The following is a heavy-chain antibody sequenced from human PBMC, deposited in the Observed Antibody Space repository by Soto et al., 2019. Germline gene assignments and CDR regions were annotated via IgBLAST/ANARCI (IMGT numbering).Heavy chain of an antibody. V-gene: IGHV4-34*01. CDR1: GGSFSGYY. Sequence: SETLSLTCAVYGGSFSGYYWSWIRQPPGKGLEWIGEINHSGSTNYNPSPKSRVTISVDTSKNQFSLKLSSVTAADTAVYYCASSRYKPLYFPHWGQGTLVTVSS. CDR3: ASSRYKPLYFPH. D-gene: IGHD1-20*01. J-gene: IGHJ1*01. CDR2: INHSGST.